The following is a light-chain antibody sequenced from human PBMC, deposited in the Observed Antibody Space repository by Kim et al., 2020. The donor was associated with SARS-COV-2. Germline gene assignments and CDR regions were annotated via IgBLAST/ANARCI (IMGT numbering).Light chain of an antibody. J-gene: IGKJ1*01. V-gene: IGKV1-17*02. CDR3: LQHSYPLT. CDR2: LSS. CDR1: QGIGSN. Sequence: LSASVGDRVTITCRASQGIGSNLGWYQMTQGKAPKRLIYLSSQLESGVPSRFSGGGSGTVFTFTISNLQPEDFATYYCLQHSYPLTFGQGTKLEI.